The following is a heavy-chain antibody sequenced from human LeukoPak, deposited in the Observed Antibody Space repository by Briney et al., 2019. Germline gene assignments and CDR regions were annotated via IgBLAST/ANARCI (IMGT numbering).Heavy chain of an antibody. Sequence: PGGSLRLSCAASGFTFSSYSMNWVRQAPGKGLEWVSYISSSSSTIYYADSVRGRFTISRDNAKNSLYLQMNSLRAEDTAVYYCTRDHHRRHYDSQARNTFDIWGQGQWSPSLQ. CDR3: TRDHHRRHYDSQARNTFDI. J-gene: IGHJ3*02. V-gene: IGHV3-48*01. CDR1: GFTFSSYS. D-gene: IGHD3-22*01. CDR2: ISSSSSTI.